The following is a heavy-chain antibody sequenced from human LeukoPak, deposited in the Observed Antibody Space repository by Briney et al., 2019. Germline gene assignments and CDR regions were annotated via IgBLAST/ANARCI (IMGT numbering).Heavy chain of an antibody. CDR3: ARSDSSGWAYWYFDL. CDR2: IYYSGST. J-gene: IGHJ2*01. Sequence: SETLSLTCTVSGGSLSSYCWSWIRQPPGKGLEWIGYIYYSGSTNYNPSLKSRVTISVDTSKNQFSLKLSSVTAADTAVYYCARSDSSGWAYWYFDLWGRGTLVTVSS. V-gene: IGHV4-59*08. CDR1: GGSLSSYC. D-gene: IGHD6-19*01.